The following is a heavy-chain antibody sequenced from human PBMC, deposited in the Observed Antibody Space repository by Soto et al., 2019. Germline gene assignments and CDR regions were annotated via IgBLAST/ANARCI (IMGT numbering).Heavy chain of an antibody. V-gene: IGHV4-30-2*01. CDR2: IYHSGST. D-gene: IGHD1-26*01. CDR1: GGSISSGGYS. J-gene: IGHJ4*02. CDR3: ARGSPLVGAAHFDY. Sequence: QLQLQESGSGLVKPSQTLSLTCAVSGGSISSGGYSWSWIRQPPGKGLEWIGYIYHSGSTYYNRSLKSRVTISVDRSKNQFSLKLSAVTAADTAVYYCARGSPLVGAAHFDYWGQGTLVTVSS.